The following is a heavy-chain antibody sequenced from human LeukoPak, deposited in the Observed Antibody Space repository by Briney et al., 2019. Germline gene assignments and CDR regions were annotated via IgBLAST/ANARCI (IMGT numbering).Heavy chain of an antibody. Sequence: SETLSLTCTVSGGSISSGSYYWSWIRQPAGKGLEWIGRIYTSGSTNYSPSLKSRVTISVDTSKNQFSLKLSSVTAADTAVYYCARERGVARSFDYWGQGTLVTVSS. J-gene: IGHJ4*02. CDR2: IYTSGST. CDR1: GGSISSGSYY. V-gene: IGHV4-61*02. D-gene: IGHD2-21*01. CDR3: ARERGVARSFDY.